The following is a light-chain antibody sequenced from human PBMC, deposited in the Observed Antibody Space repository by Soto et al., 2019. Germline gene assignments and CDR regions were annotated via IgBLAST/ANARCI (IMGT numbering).Light chain of an antibody. J-gene: IGLJ1*01. V-gene: IGLV2-8*01. CDR1: SSDVGGYNY. CDR2: EVS. Sequence: QSVLTQPPSASGSPGQSVTISCTGTSSDVGGYNYVSWYQQHPGKAPKLMIYEVSKRPSGVPDRFSGSKSGNTASLTVSGLQAEDEADYYFSSYAGRNNYVFGTGTTLTVL. CDR3: SSYAGRNNYV.